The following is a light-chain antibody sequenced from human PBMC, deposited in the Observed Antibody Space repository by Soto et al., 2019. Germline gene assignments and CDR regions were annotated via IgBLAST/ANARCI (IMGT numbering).Light chain of an antibody. Sequence: DIQMTQSPSTLSASVGDRVTITCRASQSISSWLAWYQQKPGKAPKLLIYDASSLESGVPSRFSGSGSGTEFTLTISSLQPDDFATYYCQQTYSTLNSFGQGTKLEI. CDR2: DAS. J-gene: IGKJ2*03. CDR1: QSISSW. CDR3: QQTYSTLNS. V-gene: IGKV1-5*01.